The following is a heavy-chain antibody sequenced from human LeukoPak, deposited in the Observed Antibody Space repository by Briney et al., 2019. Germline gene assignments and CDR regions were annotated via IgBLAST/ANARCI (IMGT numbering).Heavy chain of an antibody. CDR3: VKAGCGGDCYHEYFQH. CDR1: GFTFSTFG. V-gene: IGHV3-30*02. Sequence: GGSLRLSCAASGFTFSTFGMHWARQAPGKGLEWVAFTRYDGINKYYADSVKGRFTISRDNSKNTLYLQMDSLRVEDTAVYYCVKAGCGGDCYHEYFQHWGQGTLVTVSS. D-gene: IGHD2-21*01. J-gene: IGHJ1*01. CDR2: TRYDGINK.